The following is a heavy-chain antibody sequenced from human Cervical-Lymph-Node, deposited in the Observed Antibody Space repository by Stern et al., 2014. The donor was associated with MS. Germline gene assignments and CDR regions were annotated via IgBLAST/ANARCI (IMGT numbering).Heavy chain of an antibody. D-gene: IGHD3-9*01. V-gene: IGHV4-39*01. CDR2: IYYSGST. Sequence: QVQLQESGPGLVKPSETLSLTCTVSGDSITSSSYYWGWIRQPPGKGLEWIGTIYYSGSTYYNPSLKSRVTMSVDTSKTQSSLNLSSVTAADTAVYYCARSFPHYDILAGNRDINFDSWGQGTLVTVSS. J-gene: IGHJ4*02. CDR3: ARSFPHYDILAGNRDINFDS. CDR1: GDSITSSSYY.